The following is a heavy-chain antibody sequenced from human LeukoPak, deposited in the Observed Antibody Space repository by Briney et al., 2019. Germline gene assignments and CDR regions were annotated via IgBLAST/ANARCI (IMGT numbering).Heavy chain of an antibody. CDR3: ARRRSFWSGYYYFDY. CDR1: GGSISSSSYY. J-gene: IGHJ4*02. Sequence: PSETLSLTCTVSGGSISSSSYYWGWIRQPPGKGLEWIGSIYYSGSTYYNPSLKSRVTISVDTSKNQFSLKLSSVTAADTAVYYCARRRSFWSGYYYFDYWGQGTLVTVS. CDR2: IYYSGST. D-gene: IGHD3-3*01. V-gene: IGHV4-39*01.